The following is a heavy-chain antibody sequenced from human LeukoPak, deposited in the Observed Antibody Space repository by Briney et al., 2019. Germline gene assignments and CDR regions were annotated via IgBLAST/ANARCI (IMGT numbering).Heavy chain of an antibody. J-gene: IGHJ5*02. Sequence: SVKVSCNASGGTFSSYAISWVRQAPGQGLEWMGGIIPTFGTANYAQTFQGRVPFTAAESTSTAYMELSSLRCEDTAVYYWARAIVVVVAPTPVLNWFDPWGQGTLVTVSS. CDR2: IIPTFGTA. D-gene: IGHD2-15*01. CDR3: ARAIVVVVAPTPVLNWFDP. CDR1: GGTFSSYA. V-gene: IGHV1-69*13.